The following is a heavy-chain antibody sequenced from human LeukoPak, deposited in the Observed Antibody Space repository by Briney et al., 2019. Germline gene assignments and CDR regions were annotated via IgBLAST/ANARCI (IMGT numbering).Heavy chain of an antibody. Sequence: SETLSLTCTVSGGSISSYYWSWIRQPPGKGLEWIGYIYYSGSTNYNPSLKSRVTISVDTSKNQFSLKLSSVTAADTAVYYCARALHRGWFDPWGQGTLVTVSS. J-gene: IGHJ5*02. CDR2: IYYSGST. CDR1: GGSISSYY. CDR3: ARALHRGWFDP. V-gene: IGHV4-59*01.